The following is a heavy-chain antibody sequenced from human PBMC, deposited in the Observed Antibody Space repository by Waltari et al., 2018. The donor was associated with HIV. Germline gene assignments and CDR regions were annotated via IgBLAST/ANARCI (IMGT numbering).Heavy chain of an antibody. D-gene: IGHD6-19*01. CDR3: AKRMYGWYYSDY. CDR2: ITGPGEGG. V-gene: IGHV3-23*01. J-gene: IGHJ4*02. CDR1: GFTFSSYA. Sequence: EVLLLESGGGLVQPGGSLRLSCAASGFTFSSYAMTWVRQAPGKGLEWVSSITGPGEGGFYADSVKGRFTISRDNSKNILYLQMNTLRADDTAVYYCAKRMYGWYYSDYWGQGALVTVSS.